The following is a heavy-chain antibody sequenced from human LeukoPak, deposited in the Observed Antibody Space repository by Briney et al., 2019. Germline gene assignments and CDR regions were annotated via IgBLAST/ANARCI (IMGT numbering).Heavy chain of an antibody. CDR1: GYTFTGYN. D-gene: IGHD2-2*01. V-gene: IGHV1-24*01. J-gene: IGHJ3*02. CDR3: ATDKAAMLDAFDI. CDR2: FDPEDGET. Sequence: ASVTVSFKASGYTFTGYNMHWVRQAPGKGLEWMGGFDPEDGETIYAQKFQGRVTMTEDTSTDTAYMELSSLRSEDTAVYYCATDKAAMLDAFDIWGQGTMVTVSS.